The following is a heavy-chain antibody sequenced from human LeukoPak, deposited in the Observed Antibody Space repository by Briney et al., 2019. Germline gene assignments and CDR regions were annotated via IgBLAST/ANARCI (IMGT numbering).Heavy chain of an antibody. CDR2: ISHSGST. J-gene: IGHJ6*02. CDR1: GGSFSGYY. D-gene: IGHD3-22*01. V-gene: IGHV4-34*01. CDR3: AREIYDSSGYYPWSYYYYGMDV. Sequence: SETLSLTCAVYGGSFSGYYWSWIRQPPGKGLEWIGEISHSGSTNYNPSLKSRVTISVDASKNQFSLKLSSVTAADTAVYYCAREIYDSSGYYPWSYYYYGMDVWGQGTTVTVSS.